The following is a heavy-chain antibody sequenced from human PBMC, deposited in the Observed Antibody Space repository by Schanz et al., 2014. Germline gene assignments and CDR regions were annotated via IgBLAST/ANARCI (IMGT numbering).Heavy chain of an antibody. Sequence: QVHLVESGGGVVQPGRSLRLSCTGSRFTISRNPIHWVRQAPGKGLEWVALISYDGSSKNHADSVQGRFTISRDNSKNALYLQMDSLRAEDTAVYYCARDGDFDYWGQGTLVAVSS. CDR1: RFTISRNP. CDR2: ISYDGSSK. CDR3: ARDGDFDY. V-gene: IGHV3-30*04. J-gene: IGHJ4*02.